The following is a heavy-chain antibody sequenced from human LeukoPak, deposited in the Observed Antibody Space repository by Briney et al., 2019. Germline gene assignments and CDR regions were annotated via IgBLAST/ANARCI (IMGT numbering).Heavy chain of an antibody. J-gene: IGHJ4*02. CDR1: GYIFTSYS. CDR3: ARRGSWYSHDY. V-gene: IGHV1-2*02. CDR2: INPNSGGT. Sequence: GASVKVSCKASGYIFTSYSMHWVRRAPGQGLEWMGWINPNSGGTNYAQKFQGRVTMTRDTSISTAYMELSRLRSDDTAVYYCARRGSWYSHDYWGQGTLVTVSS. D-gene: IGHD6-13*01.